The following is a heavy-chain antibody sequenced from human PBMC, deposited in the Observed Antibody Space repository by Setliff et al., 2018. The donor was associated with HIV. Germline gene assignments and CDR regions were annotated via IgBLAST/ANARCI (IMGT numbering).Heavy chain of an antibody. J-gene: IGHJ6*02. Sequence: SETLSLTCTVSGGSISSGSYYWNWIRQPAGKGLEWIGRIYTSGSTNYNPSLKSRVTISVDTSKNQFSLRLSSVTAADTAVYYCAREDYYYYGMDVWGQGTKVTVSS. CDR2: IYTSGST. CDR1: GGSISSGSYY. CDR3: AREDYYYYGMDV. V-gene: IGHV4-61*02.